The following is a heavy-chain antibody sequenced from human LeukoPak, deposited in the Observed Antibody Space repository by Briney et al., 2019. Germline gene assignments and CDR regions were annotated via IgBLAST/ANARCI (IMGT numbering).Heavy chain of an antibody. CDR2: LYSGGAT. Sequence: GGSLRLSCAASGFTVKDNFMSWVRQAPGKGLEWVSVLYSGGATYYADSVKGRFTISRDNSKNTLYLQMNSLRAEDTAVYYCARVPIRYCSSTSCYRNWFDPWGQGTLVTVSS. CDR3: ARVPIRYCSSTSCYRNWFDP. J-gene: IGHJ5*02. D-gene: IGHD2-2*01. V-gene: IGHV3-66*01. CDR1: GFTVKDNF.